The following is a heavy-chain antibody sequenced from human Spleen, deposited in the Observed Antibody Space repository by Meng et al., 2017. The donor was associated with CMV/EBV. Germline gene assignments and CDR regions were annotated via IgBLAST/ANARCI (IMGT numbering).Heavy chain of an antibody. CDR2: INHSGST. D-gene: IGHD3-3*01. CDR3: ARVGYEIIGGIIRLYPLDY. Sequence: SETLSLTCAVYGGSFSGYYWSWIRQPPGKGLEWIGEINHSGSTNNNPSLKSRVTISVDTSKNQFSLKLSSVTAADTAVYYCARVGYEIIGGIIRLYPLDYWGQGTLVTVSS. J-gene: IGHJ4*02. V-gene: IGHV4-34*01. CDR1: GGSFSGYY.